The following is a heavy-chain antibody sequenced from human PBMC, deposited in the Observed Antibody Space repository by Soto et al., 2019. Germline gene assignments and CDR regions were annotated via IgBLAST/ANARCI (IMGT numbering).Heavy chain of an antibody. J-gene: IGHJ4*02. V-gene: IGHV1-2*02. CDR2: INPSSGGT. CDR1: GYTFTGYY. CDR3: SGSPSTITGRTDY. D-gene: IGHD1-20*01. Sequence: ASVKVSCKASGYTFTGYYMHWVRQAPGQGLEWMAWINPSSGGTNYAQKLQGRVTMTRDTSISTAYMELSRLRSDDTAVYYCSGSPSTITGRTDYWGKGTLVTV.